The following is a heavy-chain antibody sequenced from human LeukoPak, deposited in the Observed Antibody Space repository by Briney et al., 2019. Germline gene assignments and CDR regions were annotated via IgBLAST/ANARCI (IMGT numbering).Heavy chain of an antibody. CDR1: GFTFGDYA. D-gene: IGHD1-26*01. J-gene: IGHJ4*02. V-gene: IGHV3-9*01. Sequence: GGSLRLSCAASGFTFGDYAMHWVRQTPGKGLEWVSGISWNSISIGYADSVKGRFTISRDNAKKSLYLQMNSLRAEDTAVYYCAKGPNLGATLNYWGQGTLVTVSS. CDR3: AKGPNLGATLNY. CDR2: ISWNSISI.